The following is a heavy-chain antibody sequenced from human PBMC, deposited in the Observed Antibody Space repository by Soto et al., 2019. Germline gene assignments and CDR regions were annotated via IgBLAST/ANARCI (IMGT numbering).Heavy chain of an antibody. CDR3: ARDKYCSSTSCRPGYFDY. CDR2: ISSSSSYI. D-gene: IGHD2-2*01. Sequence: SGGSLRLSCAASGFTFSSYSMNWVRQAPGKELEWVSSISSSSSYIYYADSVKGRFTISRDNAKNSLYLQMNSLRAEDTAVYYCARDKYCSSTSCRPGYFDYWGQGTLVTVSS. CDR1: GFTFSSYS. J-gene: IGHJ4*02. V-gene: IGHV3-21*01.